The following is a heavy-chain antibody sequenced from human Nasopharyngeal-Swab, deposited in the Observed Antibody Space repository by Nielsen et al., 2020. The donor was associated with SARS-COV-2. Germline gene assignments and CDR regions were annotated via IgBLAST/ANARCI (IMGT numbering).Heavy chain of an antibody. Sequence: GSLRLSCAASGFTFSSYWMSWVRQAPGKGLEWVANIKQDGSEKYYVDSVKGRFTISRDNAKNSLYLQMNSLRAEDTAVYYCAREWGGSTDYYYYMDVWGKGTTVTVSS. CDR2: IKQDGSEK. CDR1: GFTFSSYW. D-gene: IGHD1-1*01. J-gene: IGHJ6*03. V-gene: IGHV3-7*03. CDR3: AREWGGSTDYYYYMDV.